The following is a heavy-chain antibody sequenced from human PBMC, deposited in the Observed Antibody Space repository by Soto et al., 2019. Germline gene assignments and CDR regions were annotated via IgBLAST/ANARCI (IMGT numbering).Heavy chain of an antibody. J-gene: IGHJ2*01. Sequence: QVQLVQSGAEVKQPGSSVKVSCKASGGTFSSYAISWVRQAPGQGLEWMGGIIPIFGTANYAQKFQGRVTITADESTSTAYMELSSLRSEDTAVYYCARDLRAVAGTYWYFDLWGRGTLVTVSS. CDR2: IIPIFGTA. CDR3: ARDLRAVAGTYWYFDL. D-gene: IGHD6-19*01. CDR1: GGTFSSYA. V-gene: IGHV1-69*01.